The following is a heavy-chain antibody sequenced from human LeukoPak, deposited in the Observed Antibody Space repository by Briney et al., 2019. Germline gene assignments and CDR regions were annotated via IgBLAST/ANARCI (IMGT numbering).Heavy chain of an antibody. V-gene: IGHV4-39*01. D-gene: IGHD2-2*01. CDR2: IYYSGST. CDR1: GGSISSSSYY. J-gene: IGHJ6*02. CDR3: ASAYCSSTSCYESPGGYYYGMDV. Sequence: SETLSLTCTVSGGSISSSSYYWGWIRQPPGKGLEWIGSIYYSGSTYYNPSLKSRVTISVDTSKNQFFLNLSSVTAADTAVYYCASAYCSSTSCYESPGGYYYGMDVWGQGTTVTVSS.